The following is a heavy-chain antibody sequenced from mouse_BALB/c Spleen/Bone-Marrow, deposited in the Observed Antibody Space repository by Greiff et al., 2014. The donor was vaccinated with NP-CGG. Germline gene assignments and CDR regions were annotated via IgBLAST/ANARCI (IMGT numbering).Heavy chain of an antibody. CDR3: ARLRRYYGYFDY. CDR2: ISSGSSTI. D-gene: IGHD1-1*01. J-gene: IGHJ2*01. V-gene: IGHV5-17*02. Sequence: EVQGVESGGGLVQPGGSRKLSCAASGFTFSSFGMHWVRQAPEKGLEWVAYISSGSSTIYYADTVKGRFTISRDNPKNTLFLQMTSLRSEDTAMYYCARLRRYYGYFDYWGQGTTLTVSS. CDR1: GFTFSSFG.